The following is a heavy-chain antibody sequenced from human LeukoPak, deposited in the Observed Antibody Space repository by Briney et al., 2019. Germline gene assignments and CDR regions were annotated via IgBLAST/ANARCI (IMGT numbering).Heavy chain of an antibody. D-gene: IGHD5-24*01. CDR2: IYSGGST. J-gene: IGHJ5*02. V-gene: IGHV3-66*01. CDR1: GFTVSSNY. Sequence: GGSLRLSCAASGFTVSSNYMSWVRQAPGKGLEWVSVIYSGGSTYYADSVKGRFTISRDNSKNTLYLQMNSLRAEDTAVYYCARGTRDGYDGGWFDPWGQGTLVTVSS. CDR3: ARGTRDGYDGGWFDP.